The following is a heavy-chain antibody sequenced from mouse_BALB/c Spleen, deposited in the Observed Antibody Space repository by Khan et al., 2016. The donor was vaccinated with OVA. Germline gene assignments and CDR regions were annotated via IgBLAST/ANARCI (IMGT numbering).Heavy chain of an antibody. Sequence: QVRLQQSGAELAKPGASVKMSCKASGYTFINYWILWVKQRPGQGLEWIGYINPSTGYTEYNQNFKDKATLTADKSSSTAYMQLSSLTSDESAVNYCARRVLRWDFDYWGQGTTLTVSS. V-gene: IGHV1-7*01. D-gene: IGHD1-1*01. CDR2: INPSTGYT. CDR1: GYTFINYW. CDR3: ARRVLRWDFDY. J-gene: IGHJ2*01.